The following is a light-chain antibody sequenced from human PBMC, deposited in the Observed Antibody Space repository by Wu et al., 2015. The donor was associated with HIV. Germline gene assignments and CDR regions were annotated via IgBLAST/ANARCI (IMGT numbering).Light chain of an antibody. CDR2: GAS. V-gene: IGKV1-39*01. CDR3: QQSYSTPAIT. J-gene: IGKJ5*01. Sequence: DIQMTQSPSSLSASVGDRVTIICRASQSISSFLNWYQHKPGKAPKPLIYGASTLQGGVPSRFSGSGSGTDFTLTISSLQPEDFATYYCQQSYSTPAITFGQGTRLEIK. CDR1: QSISSF.